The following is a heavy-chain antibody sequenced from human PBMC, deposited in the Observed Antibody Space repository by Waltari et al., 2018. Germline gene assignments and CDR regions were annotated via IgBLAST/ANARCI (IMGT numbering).Heavy chain of an antibody. D-gene: IGHD6-6*01. J-gene: IGHJ2*01. CDR1: GGSISSSSYY. Sequence: QLQLQESGPGLVKPSETLSLTCTVSGGSISSSSYYWGWIRQPPGKGLEWIGSIYYSGSTYYNPSLKSRVTISVDTSKNQFSLKLSSVTAADTAVYYCAGTYSSSSYWYFDLWGRGTLVTVSS. V-gene: IGHV4-39*07. CDR3: AGTYSSSSYWYFDL. CDR2: IYYSGST.